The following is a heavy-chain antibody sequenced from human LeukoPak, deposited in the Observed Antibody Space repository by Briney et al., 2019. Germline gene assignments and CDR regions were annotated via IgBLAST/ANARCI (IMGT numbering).Heavy chain of an antibody. CDR1: GFTFSSYA. Sequence: GGSLRLSCAASGFTFSSYAMSWVRQAPGKGLEWVSAISGSGGSTYYADSVQGRFSISRDSAKNSLYLQMNNLRAEDTGVYYCTKDLANWGHGTRVTVST. CDR3: TKDLAN. D-gene: IGHD3-16*01. CDR2: ISGSGGST. V-gene: IGHV3-23*01. J-gene: IGHJ4*01.